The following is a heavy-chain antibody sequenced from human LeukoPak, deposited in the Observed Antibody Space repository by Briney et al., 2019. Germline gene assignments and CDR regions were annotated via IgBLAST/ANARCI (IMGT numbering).Heavy chain of an antibody. CDR1: GFTFSIYA. CDR2: ISGTDGST. CDR3: TKPSGAAAVDY. D-gene: IGHD6-25*01. V-gene: IGHV3-23*01. Sequence: GGSLRLSCVTSGFTFSIYALSWVRQAPGKGLEWVSAISGTDGSTYYADSVKGRFTISRDNSKNTLYLQMNSLRVEDTAVYYCTKPSGAAAVDYWGQGTLVTVSS. J-gene: IGHJ4*02.